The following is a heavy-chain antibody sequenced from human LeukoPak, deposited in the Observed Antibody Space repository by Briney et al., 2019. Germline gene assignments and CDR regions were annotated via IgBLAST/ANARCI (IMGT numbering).Heavy chain of an antibody. CDR1: GYTFTGYY. V-gene: IGHV1-2*06. Sequence: ASVKVSCKASGYTFTGYYLYWVRQAPGQGLEWMGRINPNSGGTNYAQKFQGRVTMTRDTSFSTAYMELSSLRSDDTAVFYCARRIAAAGHFDYWGQGTLVTVSS. D-gene: IGHD6-13*01. J-gene: IGHJ4*02. CDR3: ARRIAAAGHFDY. CDR2: INPNSGGT.